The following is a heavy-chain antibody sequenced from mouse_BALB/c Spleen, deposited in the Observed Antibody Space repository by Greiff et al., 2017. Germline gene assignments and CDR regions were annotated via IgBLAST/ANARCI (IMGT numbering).Heavy chain of an antibody. Sequence: EVQRVESGGGLVKPGGSLKLSCAASGFAFSSYDMSWVRQTPEKRLEWVAYISSGGGSTYYPDTVKGRFTISRDNAKNTLYLQMSSLKSEDTAMYYCARHEGTGTFDYWGQGTTLTVSS. CDR2: ISSGGGST. CDR1: GFAFSSYD. J-gene: IGHJ2*01. D-gene: IGHD4-1*01. CDR3: ARHEGTGTFDY. V-gene: IGHV5-12-1*01.